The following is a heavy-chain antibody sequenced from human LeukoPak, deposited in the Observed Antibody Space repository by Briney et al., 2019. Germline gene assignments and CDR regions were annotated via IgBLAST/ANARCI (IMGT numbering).Heavy chain of an antibody. J-gene: IGHJ5*02. Sequence: PSETLSLTCTVSGGSISNYYWSWVRQPPGKGLEWIAYIYYSGSTSYNPSLKSRVTISIDTSKNQFSLKLSSATAADTAVYYCARDLSSFHWFDPWGQGTLVTVSS. CDR2: IYYSGST. V-gene: IGHV4-59*01. CDR3: ARDLSSFHWFDP. D-gene: IGHD2-15*01. CDR1: GGSISNYY.